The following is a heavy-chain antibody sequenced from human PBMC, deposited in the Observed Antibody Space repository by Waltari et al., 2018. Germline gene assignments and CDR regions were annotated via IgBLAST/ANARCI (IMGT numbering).Heavy chain of an antibody. V-gene: IGHV3-9*01. J-gene: IGHJ4*02. D-gene: IGHD5-12*01. CDR1: GFTFDKYA. CDR2: ISWNSGSI. CDR3: AKDMGIVATMVDS. Sequence: EVQLVESGGGLLQPGRSLSLSCAASGFTFDKYAMHWVRQAPGKGLEWVSGISWNSGSIGYADSVKGRFTISRDNAKNSLNLQMNSLRAEDTAFYYCAKDMGIVATMVDSWGQGTLVTVSS.